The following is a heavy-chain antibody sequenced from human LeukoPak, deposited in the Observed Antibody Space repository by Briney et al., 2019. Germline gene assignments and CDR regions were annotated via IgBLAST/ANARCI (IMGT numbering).Heavy chain of an antibody. Sequence: PGGSLRLSCAAYGFTVSSNYMSLVRQAPGKGLEWVSVIYSGGSTYYADSVKGRFTISRDNSKNTLYLQMNSLRAEDTAVYYCARAGYYYDSSGYVPFDYWGQGTLVTVSS. D-gene: IGHD3-22*01. V-gene: IGHV3-53*01. J-gene: IGHJ4*02. CDR1: GFTVSSNY. CDR3: ARAGYYYDSSGYVPFDY. CDR2: IYSGGST.